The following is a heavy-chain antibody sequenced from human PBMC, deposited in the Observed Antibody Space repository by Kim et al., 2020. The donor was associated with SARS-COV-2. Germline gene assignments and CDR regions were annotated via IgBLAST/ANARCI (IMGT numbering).Heavy chain of an antibody. V-gene: IGHV3-48*03. CDR2: ISSSGSTI. J-gene: IGHJ6*02. D-gene: IGHD6-19*01. Sequence: GGSLRLSCAASGFTFSSYEMNWVRQAPGKGLEWVSYISSSGSTIYYADSVKGRFTISRDNAKISLYLQMNSLRAEDTAVYYCARVKPQWLVSYGMDVWGQGTTVTVSS. CDR1: GFTFSSYE. CDR3: ARVKPQWLVSYGMDV.